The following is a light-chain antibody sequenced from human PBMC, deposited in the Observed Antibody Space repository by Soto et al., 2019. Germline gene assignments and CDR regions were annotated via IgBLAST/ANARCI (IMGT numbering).Light chain of an antibody. J-gene: IGKJ2*01. CDR1: QSVRSW. CDR2: DAS. CDR3: QQRNSYPRT. Sequence: DIQMTQSPSTLSASVGDRVTITCRASQSVRSWLAWYQQKPGRAPKFLIYDASSLESGVPSRFSGSGSETEFTLTITSLQPEDSATYYCQQRNSYPRTFGQGTKVDIK. V-gene: IGKV1-5*01.